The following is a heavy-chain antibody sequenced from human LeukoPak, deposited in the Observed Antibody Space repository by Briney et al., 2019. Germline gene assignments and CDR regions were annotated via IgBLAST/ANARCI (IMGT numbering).Heavy chain of an antibody. D-gene: IGHD6-13*01. J-gene: IGHJ4*02. V-gene: IGHV1-69*04. CDR3: ARGGIAAAVTPDY. CDR1: GGTFSSYA. CDR2: IIPILGIA. Sequence: ASVTVSCTASGGTFSSYAISWVRQAPGQGIEWMGRIIPILGIANYAQKFQGRVTITADKSTSTAYMELSSLRSEDTAVYYCARGGIAAAVTPDYWGQGTLVTVSS.